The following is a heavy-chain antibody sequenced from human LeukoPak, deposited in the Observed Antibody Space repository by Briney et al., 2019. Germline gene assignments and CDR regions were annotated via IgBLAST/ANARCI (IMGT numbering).Heavy chain of an antibody. CDR1: GGSISSSSYY. Sequence: SETLSLTCTVSGGSISSSSYYWGWIRHPPGKGLEWIGSIYYSGSTYYNPSLKSRVTISVDTSKNQFSLKLSSVTAADTAVYYCARRFLEWGIDYWGQGTLVTVSS. CDR2: IYYSGST. J-gene: IGHJ4*02. V-gene: IGHV4-39*01. CDR3: ARRFLEWGIDY. D-gene: IGHD3-3*01.